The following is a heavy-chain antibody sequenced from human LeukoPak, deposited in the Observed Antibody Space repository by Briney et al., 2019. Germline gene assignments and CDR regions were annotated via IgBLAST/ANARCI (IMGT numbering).Heavy chain of an antibody. CDR2: IYYSGST. CDR3: ARRNDGLFDY. D-gene: IGHD1-1*01. Sequence: SETLSLTCTVSGYPISSGYYWGWIRQPPGKGLEWIGYIYYSGSTNYNPSLKSRVTISVDTSKNQFSLKLSSVTAADTAVYYCARRNDGLFDYWGQGTLVTVSS. V-gene: IGHV4-61*01. J-gene: IGHJ4*02. CDR1: GYPISSGYY.